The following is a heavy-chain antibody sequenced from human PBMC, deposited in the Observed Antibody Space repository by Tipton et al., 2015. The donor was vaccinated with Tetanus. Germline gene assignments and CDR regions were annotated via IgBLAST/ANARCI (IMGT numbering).Heavy chain of an antibody. CDR1: GFTFDDYA. Sequence: SLRLSCAASGFTFDDYAMHWVRQAPGKGLEWVSSIGWNSGGIAYADSVKGRFTISRDNAKNFLYLQMNSLRPEDTALYYCARDLVRRDLDGGVDGFDIWGQGTMVTVSS. CDR3: ARDLVRRDLDGGVDGFDI. CDR2: IGWNSGGI. D-gene: IGHD3/OR15-3a*01. J-gene: IGHJ3*02. V-gene: IGHV3-9*01.